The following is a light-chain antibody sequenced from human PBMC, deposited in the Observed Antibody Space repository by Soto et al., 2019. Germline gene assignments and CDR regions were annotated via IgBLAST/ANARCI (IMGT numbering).Light chain of an antibody. V-gene: IGLV2-14*01. J-gene: IGLJ3*02. Sequence: QSALTQPASVSGSPGQSITISCIGTISDVGGYDYVSWYQQHPGKAPKVIIYEVSHRPSGVSYRFSGSKSGNTASLTISGLQAEDEADYYCSSYTDSSGWVFCGGTKLTVL. CDR2: EVS. CDR3: SSYTDSSGWV. CDR1: ISDVGGYDY.